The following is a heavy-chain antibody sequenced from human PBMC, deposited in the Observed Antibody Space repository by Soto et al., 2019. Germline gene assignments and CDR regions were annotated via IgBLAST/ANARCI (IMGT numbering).Heavy chain of an antibody. CDR1: GGSISSGDYY. V-gene: IGHV4-30-4*01. Sequence: SETLSLTCTVSGGSISSGDYYWSWIRQPPGKGLEWIGYIYYSGSTYYNPSLKSRVTISVDTSKNQFSLKLSSVTAADTAVYYCARVHPRDPPSYYYDSSGYYDNWFDPWGQGTLVTVSS. D-gene: IGHD3-22*01. CDR3: ARVHPRDPPSYYYDSSGYYDNWFDP. CDR2: IYYSGST. J-gene: IGHJ5*02.